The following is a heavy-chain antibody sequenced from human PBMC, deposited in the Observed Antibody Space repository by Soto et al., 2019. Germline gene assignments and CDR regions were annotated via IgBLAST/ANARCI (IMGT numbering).Heavy chain of an antibody. CDR3: ARGPFIVVVVAAPPY. CDR2: IKQDGSEK. J-gene: IGHJ4*02. D-gene: IGHD2-15*01. Sequence: EVQLVESGGGLVQPGGSLRLSCAASGFTFSSYWMSWVRQAPGKGLEWVANIKQDGSEKYYVDSVKGRFTISRDNAKNSLYLQMNSLRAEDTAVYYCARGPFIVVVVAAPPYWGQGTLVTVSS. V-gene: IGHV3-7*01. CDR1: GFTFSSYW.